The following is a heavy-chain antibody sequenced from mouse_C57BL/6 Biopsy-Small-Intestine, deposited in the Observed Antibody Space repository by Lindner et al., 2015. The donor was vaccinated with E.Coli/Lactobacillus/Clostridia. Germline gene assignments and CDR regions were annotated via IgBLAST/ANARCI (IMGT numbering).Heavy chain of an antibody. CDR3: ARDSSSWYYYYYGMDV. Sequence: SVKVSCKASGYTFTSYGISWVRQAPGQGLEWMGWISAYNGNTSYAQKLQGRVTMTTDTSTSTAYMELRSLRSDDTAVYYCARDSSSWYYYYYGMDVWGQGTTVTVSS. J-gene: IGHJ1*01. CDR1: GYTFTSYG. V-gene: IGHV1-81*01. CDR2: ISAYNGNT. D-gene: IGHD1-1*01.